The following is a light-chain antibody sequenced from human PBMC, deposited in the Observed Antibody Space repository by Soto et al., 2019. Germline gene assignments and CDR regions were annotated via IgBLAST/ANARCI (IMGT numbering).Light chain of an antibody. CDR1: QSISSY. V-gene: IGKV1-39*01. CDR2: AAS. CDR3: QQSYSTPPT. J-gene: IGKJ2*01. Sequence: DLPMTQSPSSLSASVGDRVTITCRASQSISSYLNWYQQKPGKAPKLLIYAASSLQSGVPSRFSGSGSGTDFTLTISSLQPEDFATYYCQQSYSTPPTFGQGTKLEIK.